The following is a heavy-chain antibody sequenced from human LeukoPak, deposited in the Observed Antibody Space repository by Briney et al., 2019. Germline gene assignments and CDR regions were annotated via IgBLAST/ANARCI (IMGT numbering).Heavy chain of an antibody. CDR3: ARAATGSGWYY. CDR2: INHSGST. Sequence: SETLSLTCAVYGGSFSGYYWSWIRQPPGKGLEWIGEINHSGSTNYNPSLKRRITISVDTSKNQYSLKLSSVTAADTAVYYCARAATGSGWYYWGQGTLVTV. J-gene: IGHJ4*02. V-gene: IGHV4-34*01. CDR1: GGSFSGYY. D-gene: IGHD6-19*01.